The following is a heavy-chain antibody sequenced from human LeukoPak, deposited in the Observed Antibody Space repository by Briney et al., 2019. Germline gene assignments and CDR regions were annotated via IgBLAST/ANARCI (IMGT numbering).Heavy chain of an antibody. Sequence: GGSLRLSCAASGFTFSSYSMNWVRQAPGKGLEWVSSISSSSSYIYYADSVKGRFTISRDNAKNSLYLQMNSLRAEDTAVYYCARVVTPYSILDAFDIWGQGTMVTVSS. D-gene: IGHD1-26*01. CDR3: ARVVTPYSILDAFDI. CDR1: GFTFSSYS. V-gene: IGHV3-21*01. CDR2: ISSSSSYI. J-gene: IGHJ3*02.